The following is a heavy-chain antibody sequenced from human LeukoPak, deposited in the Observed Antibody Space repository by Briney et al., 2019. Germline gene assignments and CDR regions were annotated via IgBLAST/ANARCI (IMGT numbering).Heavy chain of an antibody. CDR1: GFTFSTYD. V-gene: IGHV3-48*03. Sequence: GGSLRLSCAASGFTFSTYDFHWVRQAPGKGLEWVSYISGSGWTIYYADSVQGRFTISRDNSENSLYLQVESLRAEDSAVYYCARGTRAFDIWGQGTMVTVSS. CDR2: ISGSGWTI. CDR3: ARGTRAFDI. J-gene: IGHJ3*02.